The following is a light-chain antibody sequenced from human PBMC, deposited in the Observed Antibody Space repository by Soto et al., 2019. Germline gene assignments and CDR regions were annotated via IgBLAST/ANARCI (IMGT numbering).Light chain of an antibody. J-gene: IGKJ1*01. Sequence: DIQMTQSPSSLSASVGDRVTITCRASQSISSYLNWYQQKPGKAPKLLIYAASSLQSGVPSRFSGRGSGTDVTPTISSVQPEDVATYYCQQSYSTAWTFGQGTEVEIK. CDR3: QQSYSTAWT. CDR1: QSISSY. CDR2: AAS. V-gene: IGKV1-39*01.